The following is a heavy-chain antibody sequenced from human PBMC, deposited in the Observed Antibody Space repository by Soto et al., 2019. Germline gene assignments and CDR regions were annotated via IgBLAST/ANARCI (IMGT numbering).Heavy chain of an antibody. D-gene: IGHD6-13*01. V-gene: IGHV3-11*05. CDR2: ISSSTSHT. J-gene: IGHJ4*02. CDR1: GFTFSDYY. Sequence: QVQLVVSGGGLVMPGGCLRLSCAVSGFTFSDYYMTWIRQAPGKGLEWVSYISSSTSHTNYADSVKGRFTISRDNAKNSLFLQMNSLRAEDTAVYYCARGRGAAADYFDLWGQGTLVTVSS. CDR3: ARGRGAAADYFDL.